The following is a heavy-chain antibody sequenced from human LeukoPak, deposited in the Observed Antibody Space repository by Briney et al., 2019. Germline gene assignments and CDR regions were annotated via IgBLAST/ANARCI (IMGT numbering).Heavy chain of an antibody. CDR1: GFTFSSYW. CDR2: IKQDGSEK. D-gene: IGHD3-3*01. CDR3: ARVTYYDFWSGWIFDY. J-gene: IGHJ4*02. Sequence: PGGSLRLSCAASGFTFSSYWMSWVRQAPGKGLEWVANIKQDGSEKYYVDSVKGRFTISRGNAKNSLYLQMNSLRAEDTAVYYCARVTYYDFWSGWIFDYWGQGTLVTVSS. V-gene: IGHV3-7*01.